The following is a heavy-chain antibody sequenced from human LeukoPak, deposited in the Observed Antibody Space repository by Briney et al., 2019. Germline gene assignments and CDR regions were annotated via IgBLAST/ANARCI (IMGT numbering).Heavy chain of an antibody. J-gene: IGHJ4*02. Sequence: PSETLSLTCTVSGYSISSGYYWGWIRQPPGKGLEWIGSIYHSGSTYYNPSLKSRVTISVDTSKNQFSLKLSSVTAADTAVYYRARDYDSTFDYWGQGTLVTVSS. CDR1: GYSISSGYY. V-gene: IGHV4-38-2*02. CDR3: ARDYDSTFDY. CDR2: IYHSGST. D-gene: IGHD3-22*01.